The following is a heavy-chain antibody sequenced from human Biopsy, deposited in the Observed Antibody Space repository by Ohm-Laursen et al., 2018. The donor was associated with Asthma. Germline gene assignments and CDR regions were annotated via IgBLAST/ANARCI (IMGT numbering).Heavy chain of an antibody. V-gene: IGHV3-7*01. CDR1: GFTFGDYW. CDR2: IKHDGTEK. CDR3: ARTFHFWSPYHAEHYQL. Sequence: SLRLSCAAPGFTFGDYWMSWVRQVPGKGLEWVGNIKHDGTEKNHVDSLKGRFTISRDNAKNSLYLQMNSLRAEDTAVYYCARTFHFWSPYHAEHYQLWGQGTLVTVSS. J-gene: IGHJ1*01. D-gene: IGHD3-3*02.